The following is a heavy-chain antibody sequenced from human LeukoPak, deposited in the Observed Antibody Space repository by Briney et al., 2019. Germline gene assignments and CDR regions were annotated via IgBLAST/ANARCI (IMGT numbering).Heavy chain of an antibody. D-gene: IGHD1-26*01. V-gene: IGHV3-21*04. J-gene: IGHJ4*02. CDR2: ISSSSSYI. CDR1: GFTFSSYS. Sequence: GGSLRLSCAASGFTFSSYSMNWVRQAPGKGLEWVSSISSSSSYIYYADSVKGRFTISRDNAKNSLYLQMNSLRAEDTAVYYCAKKSGGPSPFDYWGQGTLVTVSS. CDR3: AKKSGGPSPFDY.